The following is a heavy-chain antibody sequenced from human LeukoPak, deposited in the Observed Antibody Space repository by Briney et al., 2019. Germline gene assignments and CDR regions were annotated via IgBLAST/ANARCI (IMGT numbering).Heavy chain of an antibody. CDR2: FYYSGST. V-gene: IGHV4-61*01. CDR3: ARKRTGDQGYYFDY. Sequence: SETLSLTCTVSGGSVSSGRYYWSWIRQPPGKGLEWIGYFYYSGSTNYDPSLKTRVTISVDTSKNQFSLKVSSVTAADTAVYYCARKRTGDQGYYFDYWGQGTLVTVSS. CDR1: GGSVSSGRYY. J-gene: IGHJ4*02. D-gene: IGHD1-1*01.